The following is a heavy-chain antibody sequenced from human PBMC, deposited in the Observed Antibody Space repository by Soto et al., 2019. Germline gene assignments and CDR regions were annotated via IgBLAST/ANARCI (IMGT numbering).Heavy chain of an antibody. Sequence: SETLSLTCTVSGGSISSSSYYWGWIRQPPGKGLEWIGSIYYSGSTYYNTSLKSRVTISVDTSKNQFSLKLSSMTAADTAVYYCARLRRDGYNWDYWGQGTLVTVS. V-gene: IGHV4-39*01. J-gene: IGHJ4*02. CDR2: IYYSGST. CDR1: GGSISSSSYY. D-gene: IGHD5-12*01. CDR3: ARLRRDGYNWDY.